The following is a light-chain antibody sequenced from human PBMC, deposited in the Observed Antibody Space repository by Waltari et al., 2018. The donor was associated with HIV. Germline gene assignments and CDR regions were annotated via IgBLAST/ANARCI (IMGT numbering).Light chain of an antibody. J-gene: IGLJ1*01. V-gene: IGLV2-14*01. Sequence: QSALTQPASVSGSPGQSITISCTGTSSDVGGFYFVPWYQQFPGKAPKVVIYDVNNRPSGVSDRFSGSKSGNTASLTISGLQAEDEADYYCDSHTNTFTRVFGTGTRVTVL. CDR2: DVN. CDR1: SSDVGGFYF. CDR3: DSHTNTFTRV.